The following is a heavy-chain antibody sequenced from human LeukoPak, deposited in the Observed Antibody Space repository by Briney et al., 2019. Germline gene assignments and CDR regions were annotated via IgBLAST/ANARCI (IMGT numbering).Heavy chain of an antibody. V-gene: IGHV4-39*01. CDR2: IYFDGST. CDR3: ARRSHCTGSSCPSV. D-gene: IGHD2-15*01. CDR1: GDSIGSSHYY. J-gene: IGHJ6*02. Sequence: TSETLSLTCTISGDSIGSSHYYWVWIRQRPGKGLEWVGSIYFDGSTYYNPALKGRVTIFSDTSKVQFSLKLSSVTATDTAVYYCARRSHCTGSSCPSVWGQGTTVTVSS.